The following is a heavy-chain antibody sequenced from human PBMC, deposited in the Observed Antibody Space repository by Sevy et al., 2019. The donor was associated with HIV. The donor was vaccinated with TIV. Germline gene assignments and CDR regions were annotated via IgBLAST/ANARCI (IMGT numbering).Heavy chain of an antibody. CDR2: IYYTGST. CDR1: GDSISSTTYF. D-gene: IGHD5-18*01. CDR3: ASGYSSGYNFDF. J-gene: IGHJ4*02. V-gene: IGHV4-39*01. Sequence: SETLSLTCTVSGDSISSTTYFWAWIRQPPGKGLEWIGCIYYTGSTYYSPSLQSRVPISVDTSKSQFSLRLSSVTAPDTAVYYCASGYSSGYNFDFWGQGSLVTVSS.